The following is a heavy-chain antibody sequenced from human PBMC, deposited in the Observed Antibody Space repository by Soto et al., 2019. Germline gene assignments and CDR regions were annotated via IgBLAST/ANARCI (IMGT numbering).Heavy chain of an antibody. CDR3: ARDLRRSVAASQYYYSMDV. CDR1: GGSISSGGYY. Sequence: TSETLSLTCTVSGGSISSGGYYWSWIRQHPGKGLEWIGYIYYSGSTYYNPSLKSRVTISVDTSKNQFSLKLSSVTAADTAVYYCARDLRRSVAASQYYYSMDVWGQGTTVTVSS. D-gene: IGHD6-25*01. J-gene: IGHJ6*02. V-gene: IGHV4-31*03. CDR2: IYYSGST.